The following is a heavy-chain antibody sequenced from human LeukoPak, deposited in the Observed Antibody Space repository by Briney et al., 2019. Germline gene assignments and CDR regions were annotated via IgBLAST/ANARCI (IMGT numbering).Heavy chain of an antibody. CDR2: IYYSGST. CDR1: GGSISSGGYY. V-gene: IGHV4-31*03. Sequence: SGTLSLTCTVSGGSISSGGYYWSWIRQHPGKGLEWIGYIYYSGSTYYNPSLKSRVTISVDTSKNQFSLKLSSVTAADTAVYYCARVYRSSYWVHYYFDYWGQGTLVTVSS. D-gene: IGHD4-11*01. CDR3: ARVYRSSYWVHYYFDY. J-gene: IGHJ4*02.